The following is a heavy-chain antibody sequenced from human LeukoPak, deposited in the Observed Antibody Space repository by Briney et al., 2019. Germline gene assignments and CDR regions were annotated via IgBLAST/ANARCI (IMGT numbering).Heavy chain of an antibody. D-gene: IGHD4-11*01. V-gene: IGHV3-30*02. J-gene: IGHJ4*02. CDR2: IHYDSTTE. CDR3: ARVRGYSNRYYFDS. Sequence: GGSLRLSCAASGFAFSSYGMHWVRQAPGKGLEWVAYIHYDSTTEDYADSVKGRFTISRDNAKNSLYLQMNSLRAEDTAVYYCARVRGYSNRYYFDSWGQGTLVTVSS. CDR1: GFAFSSYG.